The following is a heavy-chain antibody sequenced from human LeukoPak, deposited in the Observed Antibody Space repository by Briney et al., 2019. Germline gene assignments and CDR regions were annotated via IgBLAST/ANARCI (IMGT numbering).Heavy chain of an antibody. V-gene: IGHV4-34*01. CDR3: ARQGLWLRFFDY. CDR2: INHGGST. D-gene: IGHD4/OR15-4a*01. CDR1: GGSFSGYY. J-gene: IGHJ4*02. Sequence: SSETLSLTCAVYGGSFSGYYWSWIRQPPGKGLEWIGEINHGGSTNYNPSLQSRVTISVATSKNQFSLKLSSVTAADTAVYYCARQGLWLRFFDYWGQGTLVTVSS.